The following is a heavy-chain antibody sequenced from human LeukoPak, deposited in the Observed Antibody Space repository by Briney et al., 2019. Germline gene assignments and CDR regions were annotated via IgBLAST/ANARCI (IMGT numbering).Heavy chain of an antibody. J-gene: IGHJ6*02. CDR3: ARVGYCTGGSCYSDYLYGMDV. V-gene: IGHV4-59*01. Sequence: SETLSLTCTVSSGSISGFYWSWIRQPPGKGLEWIGYIFNSGSTNYNPSLKSRVTISVDTSKNPFSLKLSSVTAADTAVYYCARVGYCTGGSCYSDYLYGMDVWGQGTPVTVSS. CDR2: IFNSGST. D-gene: IGHD2-15*01. CDR1: SGSISGFY.